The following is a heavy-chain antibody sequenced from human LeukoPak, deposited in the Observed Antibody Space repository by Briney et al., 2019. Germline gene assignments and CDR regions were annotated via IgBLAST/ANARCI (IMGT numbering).Heavy chain of an antibody. D-gene: IGHD2-2*02. J-gene: IGHJ5*02. V-gene: IGHV4-34*01. CDR1: GGSFSGYY. CDR2: INHSGST. Sequence: SETLSLTCAVYGGSFSGYYWSWIREPPGKGREWIGEINHSGSTNYNPSLKSRVTISVDTSKNQFSLKLSSVTAADTAVYYCARGYCSSTSCYIGWFDPWGQGTLVTVSS. CDR3: ARGYCSSTSCYIGWFDP.